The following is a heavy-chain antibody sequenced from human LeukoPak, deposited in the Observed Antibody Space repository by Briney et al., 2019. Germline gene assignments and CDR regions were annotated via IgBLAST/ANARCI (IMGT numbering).Heavy chain of an antibody. J-gene: IGHJ4*02. V-gene: IGHV4-30-2*01. CDR3: ARARQSYYDSSGYYSPNKYFDY. CDR2: IYHSGST. Sequence: SETLSLTCAVSGGSISSGGYSWSWIRQPPGKGLEWIGYIYHSGSTYYNPSLKSRVTISVDRSKNQFSLKLSSVTAADTAVYYCARARQSYYDSSGYYSPNKYFDYWGQGTLVTVSS. CDR1: GGSISSGGYS. D-gene: IGHD3-22*01.